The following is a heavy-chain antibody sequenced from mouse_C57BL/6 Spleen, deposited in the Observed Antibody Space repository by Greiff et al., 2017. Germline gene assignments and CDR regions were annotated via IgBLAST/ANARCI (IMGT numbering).Heavy chain of an antibody. D-gene: IGHD2-12*01. CDR1: GYTFTSYG. CDR3: ARESYSCDWDFEV. Sequence: VQLQQSGAELARPGASVKLSCKASGYTFTSYGISWVKQRTGQGLEWIGEIYPRSGNTYYNEKFKGKATLTADKSSSTAYMELRSLTSEDSAVYYCARESYSCDWDFEVWGTETTVTVSS. J-gene: IGHJ1*03. V-gene: IGHV1-81*01. CDR2: IYPRSGNT.